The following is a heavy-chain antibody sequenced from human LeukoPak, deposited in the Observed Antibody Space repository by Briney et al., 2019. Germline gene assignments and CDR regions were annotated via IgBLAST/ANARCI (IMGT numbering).Heavy chain of an antibody. CDR1: GYTFTSYY. J-gene: IGHJ4*02. CDR2: INPNSGGT. Sequence: GASVKVSCKASGYTFTSYYMHWVRQAPGQGLEWTGIINPNSGGTNYAQSFQGRVTMTRDTSISTAYMELSRLRSDDTAIYYCALVGEALDYRGQGTLVTVSS. CDR3: ALVGEALDY. V-gene: IGHV1-2*02. D-gene: IGHD4-17*01.